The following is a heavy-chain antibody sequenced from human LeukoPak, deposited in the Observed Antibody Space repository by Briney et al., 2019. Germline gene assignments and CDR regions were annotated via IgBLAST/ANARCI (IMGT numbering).Heavy chain of an antibody. Sequence: GGSLRLSCAASGFTFSSYGMHWVRQAPGKGLEWVAVISYDGSNKYYADSVKGRFTISRDNSKNTLYLQMNSLRAEDTAVYYCAKQVYSGYDFDYLGQGTLVTVSS. V-gene: IGHV3-30*18. CDR2: ISYDGSNK. D-gene: IGHD5-12*01. CDR3: AKQVYSGYDFDY. CDR1: GFTFSSYG. J-gene: IGHJ4*02.